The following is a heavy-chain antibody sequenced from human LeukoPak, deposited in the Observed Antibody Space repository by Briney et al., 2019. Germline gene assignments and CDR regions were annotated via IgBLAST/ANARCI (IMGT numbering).Heavy chain of an antibody. Sequence: PGGSLRLSCAASGFTFSSYAMSWVRQAPGKGLERVSAISGSGGSTYYADSVKGRFTISRDNSKNTLYLQMNSLRAEDTAVYYCAKDGMVRGVIIDYFDYWGQGTLVTVSS. J-gene: IGHJ4*02. V-gene: IGHV3-23*01. CDR3: AKDGMVRGVIIDYFDY. CDR1: GFTFSSYA. D-gene: IGHD3-10*01. CDR2: ISGSGGST.